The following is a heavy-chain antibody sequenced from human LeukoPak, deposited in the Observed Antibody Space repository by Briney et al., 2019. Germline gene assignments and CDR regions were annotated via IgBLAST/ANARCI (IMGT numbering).Heavy chain of an antibody. CDR3: VQETGHNWGYLDY. J-gene: IGHJ4*02. CDR1: GFVFGSYA. V-gene: IGHV3-23*01. CDR2: ISGSGVMT. Sequence: GGSLRLSCVGSGFVFGSYAMNWVRQAPGKGLDWVSAISGSGVMTKYADSVRGRFTSSRDNSKNTLYLQMNTLRADDTAVYYCVQETGHNWGYLDYWGQGTLVTVSS. D-gene: IGHD1-1*01.